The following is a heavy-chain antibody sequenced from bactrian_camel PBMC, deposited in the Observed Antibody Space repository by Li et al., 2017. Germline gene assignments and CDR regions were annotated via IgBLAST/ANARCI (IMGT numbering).Heavy chain of an antibody. CDR1: GYFHTTYW. CDR2: VDSDGST. Sequence: HVQLVESGGGSVQAGESLTLTCTASGYFHTTYWMAWFRQAPGKEREEVALVDSDGSTTLADSVRGRFTVSKDAAKNALFLQMNSLKPEDTAMYYCAAGQIPGVCRRGMSSRQFPYWGHGTQ. V-gene: IGHV3S53*01. J-gene: IGHJ4*01. CDR3: AAGQIPGVCRRGMSSRQFPY.